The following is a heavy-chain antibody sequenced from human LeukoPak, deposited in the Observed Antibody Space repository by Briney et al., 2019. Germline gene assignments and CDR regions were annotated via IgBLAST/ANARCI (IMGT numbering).Heavy chain of an antibody. CDR1: GFTFSSYA. J-gene: IGHJ4*02. Sequence: GRSLRLSCAASGFTFSSYAMHWVRQAPGKGLEWVAVIWYDGSNKYYADSVKGRFTISRDNSKNTLYLQMNSLRVEDTAVYYCARDISVAGTSLVFWGQGTLVTVSS. V-gene: IGHV3-33*08. CDR3: ARDISVAGTSLVF. CDR2: IWYDGSNK. D-gene: IGHD6-19*01.